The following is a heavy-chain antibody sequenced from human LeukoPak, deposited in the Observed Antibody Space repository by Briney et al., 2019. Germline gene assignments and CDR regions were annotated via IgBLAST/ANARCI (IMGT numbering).Heavy chain of an antibody. CDR3: AGALWSGPVYYGMDV. Sequence: SMKGRFTISRDNAKNSLYLQMNGLRAEDTAVYYCAGALWSGPVYYGMDVWGQGTTVTVSS. J-gene: IGHJ6*02. V-gene: IGHV3-11*06. D-gene: IGHD3-10*01.